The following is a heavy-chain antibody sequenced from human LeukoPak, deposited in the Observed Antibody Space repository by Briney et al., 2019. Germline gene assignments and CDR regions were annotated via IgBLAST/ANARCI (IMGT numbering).Heavy chain of an antibody. J-gene: IGHJ6*03. Sequence: GASVKVSCKASGYTFTGYYMHWVRQAPGQGLEWMGWINPNSGGTNYAQKFQGRVTMTRDTSISTAYMELSRLRSDDTAVYYCARRGTGGYGYYYYMDVWGKGTTVTISS. CDR2: INPNSGGT. CDR1: GYTFTGYY. D-gene: IGHD5-12*01. V-gene: IGHV1-2*02. CDR3: ARRGTGGYGYYYYMDV.